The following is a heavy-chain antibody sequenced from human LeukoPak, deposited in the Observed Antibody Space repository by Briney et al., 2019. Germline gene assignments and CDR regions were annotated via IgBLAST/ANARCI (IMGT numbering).Heavy chain of an antibody. V-gene: IGHV1-3*01. CDR1: GYTFTSNV. J-gene: IGHJ4*02. CDR3: AREQTEGYGKARFDY. Sequence: ASVKVSCKASGYTFTSNVLHWVRQAPGQRLEWMGYIHPGGGYPRYSQKFQDRVTITSDTSANAVYMELSSLRSEDAAMYFCAREQTEGYGKARFDYWGQGTLVSVSS. CDR2: IHPGGGYP. D-gene: IGHD5-18*01.